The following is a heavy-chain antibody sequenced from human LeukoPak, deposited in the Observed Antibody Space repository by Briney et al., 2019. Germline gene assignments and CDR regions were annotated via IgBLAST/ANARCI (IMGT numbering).Heavy chain of an antibody. CDR2: INPSGGST. D-gene: IGHD6-19*01. CDR1: GYIFTNYY. Sequence: ASVKVSCKASGYIFTNYYMHWVRQAPGQGLEWMGIINPSGGSTSYAQKSQGRVTMTRDTSTSTVYMELSSLRSEDTAVYYCARRTAIGSGWYDVDYFDYWGQGTLVTVSS. J-gene: IGHJ4*02. CDR3: ARRTAIGSGWYDVDYFDY. V-gene: IGHV1-46*01.